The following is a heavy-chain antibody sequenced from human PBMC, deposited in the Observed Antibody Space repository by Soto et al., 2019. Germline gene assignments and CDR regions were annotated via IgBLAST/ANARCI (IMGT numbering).Heavy chain of an antibody. J-gene: IGHJ4*02. V-gene: IGHV4-39*01. CDR2: IYYSGST. CDR3: ARLRGEGELRPDLWDFGY. Sequence: QLQLQESGPGLVKPSEPLSLTCTVFGGSISSSSSYWAWIRQPPGRGLKWIGSIYYSGSTYYNPSLNSRVTLSVDTPKNQVSLTLSSVTAADTAVYYCARLRGEGELRPDLWDFGYWGQGTLVTVSS. D-gene: IGHD1-26*01. CDR1: GGSISSSSSY.